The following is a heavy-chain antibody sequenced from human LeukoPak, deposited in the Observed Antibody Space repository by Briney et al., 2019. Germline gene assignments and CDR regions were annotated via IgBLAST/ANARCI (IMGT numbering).Heavy chain of an antibody. V-gene: IGHV3-73*01. D-gene: IGHD2-15*01. CDR3: ARDSPFLVVAATLFDY. J-gene: IGHJ4*02. CDR1: GFTFSGSA. CDR2: IRSKANSYAS. Sequence: PGGSLRLSCAASGFTFSGSAMHWVRQASGKGLEWVGRIRSKANSYASAYAASVKGRFTISRDDPKNTAYLQMNSLKTEDTAVYYCARDSPFLVVAATLFDYWGQGTLVTVSS.